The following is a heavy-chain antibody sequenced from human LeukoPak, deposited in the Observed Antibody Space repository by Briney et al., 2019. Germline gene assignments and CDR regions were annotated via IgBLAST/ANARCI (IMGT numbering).Heavy chain of an antibody. V-gene: IGHV1-18*01. D-gene: IGHD1-7*01. CDR1: DYTFANYD. CDR3: AGMYNWNYQGFDY. Sequence: ASVKVSCKASDYTFANYDISWVRQAPGQGLEWMGWIGAYNGNTNYAHNLQGRVTMTTDTSTSTAYMELRSLRSDDTAVYYCAGMYNWNYQGFDYWGQGTLVTVSS. CDR2: IGAYNGNT. J-gene: IGHJ4*02.